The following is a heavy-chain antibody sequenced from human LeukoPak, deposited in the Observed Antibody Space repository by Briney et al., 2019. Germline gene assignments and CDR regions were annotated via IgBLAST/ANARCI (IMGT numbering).Heavy chain of an antibody. CDR3: ARGLGDGVAGAIGWGPKQISMFRGLID. D-gene: IGHD3-10*01. CDR2: ISAYNGNT. Sequence: GASVKVSCKASGYTFTSYGISWVRQAPGQGLEWMGWISAYNGNTNYAQKLQGRVTMTTDTSTSTAYMELRSLRSDDTAVYYWARGLGDGVAGAIGWGPKQISMFRGLIDWGQGTPVTVSS. V-gene: IGHV1-18*01. CDR1: GYTFTSYG. J-gene: IGHJ4*02.